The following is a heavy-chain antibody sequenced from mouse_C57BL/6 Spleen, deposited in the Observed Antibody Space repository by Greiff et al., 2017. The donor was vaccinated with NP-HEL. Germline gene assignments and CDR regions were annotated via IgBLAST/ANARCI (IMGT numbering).Heavy chain of an antibody. D-gene: IGHD4-1*01. CDR3: ARLTGTKAMDY. V-gene: IGHV5-9*01. CDR2: ISGGGGNT. CDR1: GFTFSSYT. J-gene: IGHJ4*01. Sequence: EVKLVESGGGLVKPGGSLKLSCAASGFTFSSYTMSWVRQTPEKRLEWVATISGGGGNTYYPDSVKGRFTISRGNAKNTLYLQMSSLRSEDTALYYCARLTGTKAMDYWGQGTSVTVSS.